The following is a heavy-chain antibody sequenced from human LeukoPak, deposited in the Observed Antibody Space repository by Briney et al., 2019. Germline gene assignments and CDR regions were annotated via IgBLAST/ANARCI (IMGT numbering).Heavy chain of an antibody. V-gene: IGHV3-21*01. Sequence: GGSLRLSCAASGFTFSSYSMNWVRQAPGKGLEWVSSISSSSSYIYYADSVKGRFTISRDNAKNSLYLQMNSLRAEDTAVYYCARRRIDYYGMDVWGQGTTVTVSS. CDR1: GFTFSSYS. CDR2: ISSSSSYI. D-gene: IGHD2/OR15-2a*01. CDR3: ARRRIDYYGMDV. J-gene: IGHJ6*02.